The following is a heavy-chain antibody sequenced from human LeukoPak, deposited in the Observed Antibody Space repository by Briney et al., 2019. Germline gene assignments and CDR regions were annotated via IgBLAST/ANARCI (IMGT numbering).Heavy chain of an antibody. D-gene: IGHD1-26*01. CDR1: GFTFSSYG. Sequence: PGRSLRLSCAASGFTFSSYGMHWVRQAPGKGLEWVAVISYDGSNKYYADSVKGRFTISRDNSKNTLYLQMNSLRAEDTAVYYCAKDYSGSYFFLETKHFPHYFDYWGQGTLVAVSS. V-gene: IGHV3-30*18. J-gene: IGHJ4*02. CDR2: ISYDGSNK. CDR3: AKDYSGSYFFLETKHFPHYFDY.